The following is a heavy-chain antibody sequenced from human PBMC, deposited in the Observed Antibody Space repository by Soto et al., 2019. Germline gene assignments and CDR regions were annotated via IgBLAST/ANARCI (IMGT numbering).Heavy chain of an antibody. V-gene: IGHV1-8*01. CDR1: GYTFTSYD. CDR2: MNPNSGNT. CDR3: ARGNYDIMTGTLGEWFDP. Sequence: ASVKVSCKASGYTFTSYDINWVRQATGQGLEWMGWMNPNSGNTGYAQKFQGRVTMTRNTSISTAYMELSSLRSEDTAVYYCARGNYDIMTGTLGEWFDPWGQRTLVNVSS. J-gene: IGHJ5*02. D-gene: IGHD3-9*01.